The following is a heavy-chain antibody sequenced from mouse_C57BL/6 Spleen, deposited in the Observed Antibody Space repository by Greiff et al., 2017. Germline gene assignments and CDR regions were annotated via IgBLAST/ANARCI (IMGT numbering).Heavy chain of an antibody. Sequence: QVQLQQSGAELVRPGASVTLSCKASGYTFTDYEMHWVKQTPVHGLEWIGAIDPETGGTAYNQKFKGKAILTADKSSSTAYMELRSLTSEDSAVYYCTRERYGNYVKAMDYWGQGTSVTVSS. J-gene: IGHJ4*01. CDR2: IDPETGGT. CDR3: TRERYGNYVKAMDY. D-gene: IGHD2-1*01. V-gene: IGHV1-15*01. CDR1: GYTFTDYE.